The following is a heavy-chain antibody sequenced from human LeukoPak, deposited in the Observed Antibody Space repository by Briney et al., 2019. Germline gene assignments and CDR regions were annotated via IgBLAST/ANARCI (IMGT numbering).Heavy chain of an antibody. D-gene: IGHD3-3*01. V-gene: IGHV3-64*01. Sequence: GGSLRLSCAASGFTFSSYAMHWVRQAPGKGLEYVSAISSNGGSTYYANSVKGRFTISRDNSKNTLYLQMNSLRAEDTAVYYCAKLTEGSESRITIFGVVEDWFDPWGQGTLVTVSS. CDR1: GFTFSSYA. CDR3: AKLTEGSESRITIFGVVEDWFDP. CDR2: ISSNGGST. J-gene: IGHJ5*02.